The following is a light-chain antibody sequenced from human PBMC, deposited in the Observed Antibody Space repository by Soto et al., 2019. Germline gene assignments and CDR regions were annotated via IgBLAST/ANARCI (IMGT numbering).Light chain of an antibody. V-gene: IGLV1-40*01. CDR3: QSYDSSLRAVV. J-gene: IGLJ2*01. CDR2: GNN. Sequence: QSVLTQPPSMSGAPGQRVTISCTESSSNIGAGYDVQWYQQLPGTAPKLLIYGNNNRPSGVPGRFSGSKSGTSASLAITGLQAEDEADYYCQSYDSSLRAVVFGGGTKVTVL. CDR1: SSNIGAGYD.